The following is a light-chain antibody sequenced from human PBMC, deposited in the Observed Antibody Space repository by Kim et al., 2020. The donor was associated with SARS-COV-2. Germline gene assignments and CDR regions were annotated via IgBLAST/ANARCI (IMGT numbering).Light chain of an antibody. Sequence: ATLGDRDAITCRGSQGISSYFALYQQKPGKAPILLIFAAPTLQSGVPSRFSGSGSGTDFTLTLSSLQPEDFATYYCQQLKTVPITFGQGTRLEI. V-gene: IGKV1-9*01. CDR1: QGISSY. J-gene: IGKJ5*01. CDR2: AAP. CDR3: QQLKTVPIT.